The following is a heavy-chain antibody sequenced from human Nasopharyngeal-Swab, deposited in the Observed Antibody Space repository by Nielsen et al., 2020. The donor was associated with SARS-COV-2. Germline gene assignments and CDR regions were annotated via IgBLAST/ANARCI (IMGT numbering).Heavy chain of an antibody. D-gene: IGHD6-19*01. J-gene: IGHJ6*02. V-gene: IGHV3-49*03. Sequence: GGSLRLSCAASGFTFSSCSMNWFRQAPGKGLEWVGFIRSKAYGGTTEYAASVKGRFTISRDDSKSIAYLQMNSLKTEDTAVYYCTRDDTYYSSGYYYYGMDVWGQGTTVTVSS. CDR2: IRSKAYGGTT. CDR3: TRDDTYYSSGYYYYGMDV. CDR1: GFTFSSCS.